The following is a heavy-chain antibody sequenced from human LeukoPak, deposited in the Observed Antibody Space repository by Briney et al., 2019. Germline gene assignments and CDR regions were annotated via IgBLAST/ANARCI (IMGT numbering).Heavy chain of an antibody. D-gene: IGHD2-8*01. CDR3: ARVGVANGFYYYYYGMDV. J-gene: IGHJ6*02. V-gene: IGHV1-18*01. CDR2: ISAYNGNT. Sequence: PGASVKVSCKASGGTFSSYAISWVRQAPGQGLEWMGWISAYNGNTNYAQKLQGRVTMTTDTSTSTAYMELRSLRSDDTAVYYCARVGVANGFYYYYYGMDVWGQGTTVTVSS. CDR1: GGTFSSYA.